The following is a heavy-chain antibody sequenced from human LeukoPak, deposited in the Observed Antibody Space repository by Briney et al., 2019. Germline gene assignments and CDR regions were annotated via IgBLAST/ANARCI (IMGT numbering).Heavy chain of an antibody. CDR1: GFTVSSNY. J-gene: IGHJ3*02. CDR3: ARERVDSSGYHDAFDI. CDR2: IYSGGST. D-gene: IGHD3-22*01. V-gene: IGHV3-66*01. Sequence: GGSLRLSCAASGFTVSSNYMNWVRQAPGKGLEWVSLIYSGGSTYYADSVKGRFTISRDNSKNTLYLQMNSLRAEDTAVYYCARERVDSSGYHDAFDIWGQGTMVTVSS.